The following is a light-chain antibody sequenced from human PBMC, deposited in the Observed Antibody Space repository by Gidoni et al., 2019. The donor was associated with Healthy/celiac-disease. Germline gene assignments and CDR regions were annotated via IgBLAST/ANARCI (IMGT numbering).Light chain of an antibody. J-gene: IGKJ1*01. CDR2: KAS. CDR3: QQYNSYWT. V-gene: IGKV1-5*03. Sequence: QKPGKAPKLLIYKASSLEIGVTSRFSGSGSGTEFTLTISSLQPDDFATYYCQQYNSYWTFXQXTKVEIK.